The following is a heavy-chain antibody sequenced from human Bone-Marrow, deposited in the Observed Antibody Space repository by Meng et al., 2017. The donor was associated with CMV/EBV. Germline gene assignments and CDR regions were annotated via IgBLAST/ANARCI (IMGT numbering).Heavy chain of an antibody. D-gene: IGHD1-7*01. CDR1: GFTFSSYA. V-gene: IGHV3-30-3*01. J-gene: IGHJ4*02. CDR2: ISYDGSNK. CDR3: AKEDWNYWGDC. Sequence: GESLKISCAASGFTFSSYAMHWVRQAPGKGLEWVAVISYDGSNKYYADSVKGRFTISRDNSKNTLYLQMNSLRAEDTAVYYCAKEDWNYWGDCWGQGTLVTVPS.